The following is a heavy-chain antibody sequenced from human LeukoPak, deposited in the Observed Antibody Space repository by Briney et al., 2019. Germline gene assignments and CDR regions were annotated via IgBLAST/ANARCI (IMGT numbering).Heavy chain of an antibody. CDR3: ARSIPYGTTWYGRSDY. V-gene: IGHV3-7*03. J-gene: IGHJ4*02. Sequence: GGSLRVSCAASGFPFSSYSMTWVRQAPGKGLEWVANIKPDGTTKFYVDSVKGRFTISRDNALNSLYLQMNSLRAEDTAIYYCARSIPYGTTWYGRSDYWGQGTLVTVSS. CDR1: GFPFSSYS. D-gene: IGHD6-13*01. CDR2: IKPDGTTK.